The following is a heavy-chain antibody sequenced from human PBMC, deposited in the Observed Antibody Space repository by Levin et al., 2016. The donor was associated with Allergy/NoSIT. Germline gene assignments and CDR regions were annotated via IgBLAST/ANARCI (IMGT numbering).Heavy chain of an antibody. CDR3: ARHAHQLLFRGWFDP. J-gene: IGHJ5*02. V-gene: IGHV5-10-1*01. CDR2: IDPSDSYT. Sequence: VRQMPGKGLEWMGRIDPSDSYTNYSPSFQGHVTISADKSISTAYLQWSSLKASDTAMYYCARHAHQLLFRGWFDPWGQGTLVTVSS. D-gene: IGHD2-2*01.